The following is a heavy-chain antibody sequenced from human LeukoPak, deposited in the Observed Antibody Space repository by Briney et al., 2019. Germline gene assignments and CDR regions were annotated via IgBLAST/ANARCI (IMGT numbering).Heavy chain of an antibody. V-gene: IGHV3-30-3*01. Sequence: RGGSLRLSCAASGFTFSSYAMHWVRHAPGKGLEWVAVISYVGSNKYYDDSVKGLFTISRDNSKNTLYLKMNSLRAEDTAVYYWARDDYYDSSGYYPDYWGQGTLVTVSS. CDR2: ISYVGSNK. J-gene: IGHJ4*02. CDR3: ARDDYYDSSGYYPDY. CDR1: GFTFSSYA. D-gene: IGHD3-22*01.